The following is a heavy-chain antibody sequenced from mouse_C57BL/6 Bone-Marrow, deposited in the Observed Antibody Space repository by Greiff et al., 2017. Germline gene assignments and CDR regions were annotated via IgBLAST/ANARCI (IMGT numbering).Heavy chain of an antibody. J-gene: IGHJ3*01. D-gene: IGHD1-1*01. V-gene: IGHV1-9*01. CDR3: ARQGYCCGSRH. CDR1: GYTFTGYY. CDR2: ILPGNGGT. Sequence: QVQLQQSGPELMKPGASVKISCKASGYTFTGYYIEWVKQRPGHGLEWIGEILPGNGGTSYNEKFKGKATFTVDTSSNTAYMELSSLTAEDSAIYYCARQGYCCGSRHWGRGTLTIVSA.